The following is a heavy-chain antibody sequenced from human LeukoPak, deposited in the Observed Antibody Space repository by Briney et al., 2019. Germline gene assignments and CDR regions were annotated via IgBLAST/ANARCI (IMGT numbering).Heavy chain of an antibody. Sequence: SETLSHTCTVSGGSFSNYYWTWIRQPPGRGLEWIGYIFYSGDTNYNPSLKSRVTMSLDTSKNQFSLRLNSVTAADTAVYYCARDQLGDAVDIWGQGTMVTVSS. V-gene: IGHV4-59*13. CDR3: ARDQLGDAVDI. CDR2: IFYSGDT. CDR1: GGSFSNYY. D-gene: IGHD3-16*01. J-gene: IGHJ3*02.